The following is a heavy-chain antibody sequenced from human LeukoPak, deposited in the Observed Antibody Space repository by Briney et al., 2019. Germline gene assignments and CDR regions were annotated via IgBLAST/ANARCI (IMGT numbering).Heavy chain of an antibody. D-gene: IGHD3-22*01. V-gene: IGHV3-23*01. CDR2: ITTSGATT. CDR1: GFTFSSYG. J-gene: IGHJ4*02. Sequence: GGSPRLSCAASGFTFSSYGMSWVRQAPGKGLEWVSFITTSGATTSYADSVKGRFTISRDNPRNTLHMQMNSLRDEDTALYYCAIMHGYYDGSGYWVQWGQGTLVTVSS. CDR3: AIMHGYYDGSGYWVQ.